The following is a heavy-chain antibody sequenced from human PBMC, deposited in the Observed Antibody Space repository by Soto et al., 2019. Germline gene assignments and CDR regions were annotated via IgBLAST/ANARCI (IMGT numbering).Heavy chain of an antibody. D-gene: IGHD2-2*01. J-gene: IGHJ6*02. CDR2: IIPISNTT. CDR3: ARSQGSSTSLEIYYYYYYGMDV. CDR1: GGTFSSYA. V-gene: IGHV1-69*06. Sequence: QVQLVQSGAEVKKPGSSVKVSCKASGGTFSSYAISWVRQAPGQGLEWMGGIIPISNTTNYAQKCQGRVTTTPNRSTRTAYMELSSLRSEDTAVYYCARSQGSSTSLEIYYYYYYGMDVWGQGTTVTVSS.